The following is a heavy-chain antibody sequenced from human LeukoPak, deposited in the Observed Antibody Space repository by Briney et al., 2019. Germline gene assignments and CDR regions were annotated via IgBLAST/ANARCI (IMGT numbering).Heavy chain of an antibody. CDR1: GGTFNNYA. D-gene: IGHD3-22*01. V-gene: IGHV1-69*06. Sequence: ASVKVSFKASGGTFNNYAVSWVRQAPGQGLEWMGKLIPFFNTTYYAQKFQGRVTITADKSTTTAYMELSGLRSEDTAVYYCARADDRSGSYYILGFDSWGQGTLVTVSS. J-gene: IGHJ5*01. CDR3: ARADDRSGSYYILGFDS. CDR2: LIPFFNTT.